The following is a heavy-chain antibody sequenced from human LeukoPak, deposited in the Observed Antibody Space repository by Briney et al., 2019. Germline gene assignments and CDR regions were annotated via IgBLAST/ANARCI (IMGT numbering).Heavy chain of an antibody. V-gene: IGHV3-23*01. CDR3: TTFVALRAFDV. CDR2: ISDNGGTT. CDR1: GFTFNIYT. J-gene: IGHJ3*01. Sequence: GGSLRLSCAASGFTFNIYTMSWVRQAPGKGLEWVSVISDNGGTTYYADSVKGRFTISRDTSKNTLFLQMSSLTVEDTAVYYCTTFVALRAFDVWGQGTMVTVS. D-gene: IGHD3-10*02.